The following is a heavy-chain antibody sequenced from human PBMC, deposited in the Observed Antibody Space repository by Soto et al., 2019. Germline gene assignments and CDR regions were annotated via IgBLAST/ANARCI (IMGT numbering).Heavy chain of an antibody. Sequence: GASVKVSCKASGYTFTNYYLHWVRQAPGQGLEWMGMINPSGGSTSYTQKFQGRITMTRDTSTSTVYMELSSLRSEDTAVYYCARDLRGGLSWGQGTMVTVSS. V-gene: IGHV1-46*01. CDR3: ARDLRGGLS. CDR2: INPSGGST. J-gene: IGHJ3*01. CDR1: GYTFTNYY. D-gene: IGHD3-10*01.